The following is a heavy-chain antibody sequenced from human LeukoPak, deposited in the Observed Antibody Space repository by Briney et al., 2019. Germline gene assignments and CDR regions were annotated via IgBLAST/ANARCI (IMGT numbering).Heavy chain of an antibody. Sequence: GGSLRLSCAASGFTFSSYSMNWVRQATGKGLEWVSSISSSSSYIYYADSVKGRFTISRDNAKNSLYLQMNSLRAEDTAVYYCARDTNSAGAYFDYWGQGTLVTVSS. D-gene: IGHD2-21*01. CDR2: ISSSSSYI. V-gene: IGHV3-21*01. CDR1: GFTFSSYS. CDR3: ARDTNSAGAYFDY. J-gene: IGHJ4*02.